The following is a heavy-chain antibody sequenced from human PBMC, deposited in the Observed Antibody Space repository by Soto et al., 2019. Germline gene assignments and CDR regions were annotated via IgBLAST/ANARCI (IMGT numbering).Heavy chain of an antibody. CDR2: MYTGSSSA. CDR3: VRANSGYGSFDY. J-gene: IGHJ4*02. V-gene: IGHV3-74*01. Sequence: GGSLRLSCAASGLTLSSYWMHWVGQAPGKGLVWVSRMYTGSSSATYANSVTGRLTISRHNAKNTLCLQIDSLRTEDPAVYYCVRANSGYGSFDYWGEGTLGTVSS. CDR1: GLTLSSYW. D-gene: IGHD5-12*01.